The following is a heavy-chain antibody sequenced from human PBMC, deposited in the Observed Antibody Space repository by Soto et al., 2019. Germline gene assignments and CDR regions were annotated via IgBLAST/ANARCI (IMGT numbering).Heavy chain of an antibody. D-gene: IGHD6-6*01. CDR2: ISSSSSYI. J-gene: IGHJ4*02. Sequence: GGSLRLSCAASGFTFSSYSMNWVRQAPGKGLEWVSSISSSSSYIYYADSVKGRFTTSRDNAKNSLYLQMNSLRAEDTAVYYCARAITSIEARPRGLDYWGQGTLVTVSS. V-gene: IGHV3-21*01. CDR3: ARAITSIEARPRGLDY. CDR1: GFTFSSYS.